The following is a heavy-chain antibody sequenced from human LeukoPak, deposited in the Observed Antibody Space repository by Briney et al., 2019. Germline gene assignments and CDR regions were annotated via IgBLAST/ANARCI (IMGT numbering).Heavy chain of an antibody. CDR3: ARDMHYYGSGSYFTIPAFDY. J-gene: IGHJ4*02. CDR1: GGSISSSSYY. Sequence: SETLSLTCTVSGGSISSSSYYWGWIRQPPGKGLEWIGSIYYSGSTYYNPSLKSRVTISVDTSKNQFSLKLSSVTAADTAVYYCARDMHYYGSGSYFTIPAFDYWGQGTLVTVSS. CDR2: IYYSGST. V-gene: IGHV4-39*07. D-gene: IGHD3-10*01.